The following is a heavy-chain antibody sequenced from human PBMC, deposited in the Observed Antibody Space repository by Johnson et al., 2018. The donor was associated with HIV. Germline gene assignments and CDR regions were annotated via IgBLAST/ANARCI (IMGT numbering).Heavy chain of an antibody. D-gene: IGHD2-8*02. CDR2: ISGSAIST. CDR3: ARDLVRASHAFDI. J-gene: IGHJ3*02. Sequence: QLVESGGGLVQPGGSLRLSCAASGFTFSSYAMSWVRQAPGKGLEWVSAISGSAISTYYADSVKGRFTISRDNSKNTLYLQMNSLRAEDTSVYYCARDLVRASHAFDIWGQGTMVTVSS. V-gene: IGHV3-23*04. CDR1: GFTFSSYA.